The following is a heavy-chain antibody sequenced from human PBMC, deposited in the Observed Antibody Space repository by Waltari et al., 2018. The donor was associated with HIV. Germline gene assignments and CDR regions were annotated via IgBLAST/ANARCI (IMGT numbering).Heavy chain of an antibody. CDR2: INHSGST. Sequence: QVQLQQWGAGLLKPSETLSLTCAVYGGSFSGYYWSWIRQPPGKGLEWIGEINHSGSTNYNPSLKSRVTISVDTSKNQFSLKLSSVTAADTAVYYCARSGYDFEFDYWGQGTLVTVSS. CDR3: ARSGYDFEFDY. J-gene: IGHJ4*02. V-gene: IGHV4-34*01. D-gene: IGHD5-12*01. CDR1: GGSFSGYY.